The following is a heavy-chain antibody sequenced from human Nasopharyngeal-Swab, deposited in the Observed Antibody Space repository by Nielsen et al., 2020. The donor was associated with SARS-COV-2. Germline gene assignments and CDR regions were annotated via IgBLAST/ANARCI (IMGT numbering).Heavy chain of an antibody. Sequence: SETLSLTCTVSGGSISSSSYYWGWIRQPPGKGLEWIGSIYYSGSTYYNPSLKSRVTISVDTSKNQFSLKLSSVTAADTAVYYCARQSFYDTLTGYYYFDYWGQGTLVTVSS. CDR1: GGSISSSSYY. CDR2: IYYSGST. D-gene: IGHD3-9*01. CDR3: ARQSFYDTLTGYYYFDY. V-gene: IGHV4-39*01. J-gene: IGHJ4*02.